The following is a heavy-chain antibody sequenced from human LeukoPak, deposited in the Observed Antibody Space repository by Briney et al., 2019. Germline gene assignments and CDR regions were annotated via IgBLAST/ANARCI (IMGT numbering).Heavy chain of an antibody. D-gene: IGHD3-10*01. Sequence: SETLSLTCTVSGGSISSYYWSWIRQPAGKGLEWIGRIHTSGSTNYNPSLKSRVTMSVDTSKYQFSLKLSSVTAADTAVYYCARATPPYGSGSPSLYYYGMDVWGQGTTVTVSS. CDR2: IHTSGST. CDR1: GGSISSYY. CDR3: ARATPPYGSGSPSLYYYGMDV. J-gene: IGHJ6*02. V-gene: IGHV4-4*07.